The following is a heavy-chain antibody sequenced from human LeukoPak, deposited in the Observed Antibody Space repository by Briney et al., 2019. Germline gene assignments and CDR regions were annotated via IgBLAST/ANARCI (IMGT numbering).Heavy chain of an antibody. J-gene: IGHJ4*02. Sequence: SETLSLTCTVSGGSISSYYWSWIRQPPGKGLEWIGYIYYSGSTNYNPSLKSRVTISVDTSKNQFSLKLSSVTAADTAVYYCVRHSSGYYFDYWGQGTLVTVSS. CDR1: GGSISSYY. D-gene: IGHD3-22*01. CDR3: VRHSSGYYFDY. CDR2: IYYSGST. V-gene: IGHV4-59*08.